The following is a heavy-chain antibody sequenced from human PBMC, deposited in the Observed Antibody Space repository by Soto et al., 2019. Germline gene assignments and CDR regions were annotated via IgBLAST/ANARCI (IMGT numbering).Heavy chain of an antibody. D-gene: IGHD3-10*01. CDR1: GYTFTSYY. J-gene: IGHJ5*02. CDR2: INPSGGST. CDR3: ARDSVVRGVGNWFDP. Sequence: AASVKVSCKASGYTFTSYYMHWVRQAPGQGLEWMGIINPSGGSTSYAQKFQGRVTMTRDTSTSTVYMELSSLRSEDTAVYYCARDSVVRGVGNWFDPWGQGTLVTVSS. V-gene: IGHV1-46*01.